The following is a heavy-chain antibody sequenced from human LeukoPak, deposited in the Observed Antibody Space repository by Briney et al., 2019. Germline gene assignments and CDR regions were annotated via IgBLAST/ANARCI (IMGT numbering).Heavy chain of an antibody. D-gene: IGHD3-22*01. J-gene: IGHJ4*02. Sequence: SETLSLTCTVSGGSVSSDDYYWSWIRQPPGKGLEWIGYIYYSGTTSYNPSLKSRVTISVDTSKKQFSLRLSSVTAADTAVYYCARRGGDSSGNFDYWGQGTLVTVSS. CDR3: ARRGGDSSGNFDY. CDR1: GGSVSSDDYY. V-gene: IGHV4-61*08. CDR2: IYYSGTT.